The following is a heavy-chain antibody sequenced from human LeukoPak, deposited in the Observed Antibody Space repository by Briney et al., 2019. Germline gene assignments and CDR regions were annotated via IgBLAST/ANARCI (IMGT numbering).Heavy chain of an antibody. J-gene: IGHJ4*02. Sequence: ASVKVSCTASGYTFISYGISWVRQASGQGLEWMGWISSYSGNTKYAQNLQGRVTLTTDTSTSTAYMELRNLRSDDTATYFCARRNYGKLHFDYWGQGTLVTVSS. CDR2: ISSYSGNT. CDR1: GYTFISYG. D-gene: IGHD1-7*01. V-gene: IGHV1-18*01. CDR3: ARRNYGKLHFDY.